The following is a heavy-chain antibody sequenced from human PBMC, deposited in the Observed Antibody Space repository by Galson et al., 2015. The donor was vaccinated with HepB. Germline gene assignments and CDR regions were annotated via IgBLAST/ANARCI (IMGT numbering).Heavy chain of an antibody. J-gene: IGHJ4*02. D-gene: IGHD3-22*01. V-gene: IGHV3-43*01. CDR1: GFTFDDYT. CDR2: ISWDGGST. Sequence: SLRLSCAASGFTFDDYTMHWVRHAPGKGLEWVSLISWDGGSTYYADSVKGRFTISRDNSKNSLYLQMNSLRTEDTALYYCAEDSRGGFYYDSSGYHFDYWGQGTLVTVSS. CDR3: AEDSRGGFYYDSSGYHFDY.